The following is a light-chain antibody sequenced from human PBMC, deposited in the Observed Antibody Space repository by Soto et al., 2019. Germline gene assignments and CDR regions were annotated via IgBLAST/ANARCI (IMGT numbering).Light chain of an antibody. CDR2: EVS. V-gene: IGLV2-14*01. Sequence: QPVLTQPASVSGSPGQSITISCAGTSSDIGAYNYVSWYQQHPGRAPKLMLYEVSHRPSGVSNRFSGSKSANTASLTISGLQPEDEAEYYCASYTGTSTDVLFGGGTKLTVL. CDR3: ASYTGTSTDVL. CDR1: SSDIGAYNY. J-gene: IGLJ2*01.